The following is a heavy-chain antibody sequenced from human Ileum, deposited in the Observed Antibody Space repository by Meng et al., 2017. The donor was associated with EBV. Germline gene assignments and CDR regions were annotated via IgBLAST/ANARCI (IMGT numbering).Heavy chain of an antibody. V-gene: IGHV4-4*02. CDR1: GGSISSSNW. J-gene: IGHJ4*02. CDR2: IHHTEST. D-gene: IGHD3-22*01. Sequence: QGQLPESGPGLVKPSGTLSLTCAVSGGSISSSNWWSWVRQAPGKGLEWIGEIHHTESTNYNPSLKSRVTISVDKSKNQFSLKLSSVTAADTAVYYCARESYSDSSGYYSLDYWGQGSLVTVSS. CDR3: ARESYSDSSGYYSLDY.